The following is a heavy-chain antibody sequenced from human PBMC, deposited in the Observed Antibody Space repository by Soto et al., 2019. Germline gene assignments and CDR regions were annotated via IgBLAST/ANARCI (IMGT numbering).Heavy chain of an antibody. D-gene: IGHD3-22*01. Sequence: TLSLTCAVSGGSISPYYWSWIRQPPGKGLEWIGFIYYSGSINYNPSLKSRVTISVDTSQNQFSLKLASVTAADTAVYYCARPRSSGYAGEFDYWGQGILVTVSS. CDR3: ARPRSSGYAGEFDY. CDR1: GGSISPYY. CDR2: IYYSGSI. V-gene: IGHV4-59*01. J-gene: IGHJ4*02.